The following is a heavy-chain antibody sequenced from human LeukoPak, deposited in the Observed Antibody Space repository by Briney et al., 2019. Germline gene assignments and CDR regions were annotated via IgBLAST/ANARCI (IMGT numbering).Heavy chain of an antibody. J-gene: IGHJ4*02. D-gene: IGHD2-21*01. CDR2: IKQDGSEQ. V-gene: IGHV3-7*01. CDR3: ARERVIAAAGDGFDS. CDR1: GFTFTTYW. Sequence: GGSLRLSCAASGFTFTTYWMTWVRQAPGKGLEWVAHIKQDGSEQYSVDSVKGRFTISRDNAKNSLYLQMNSLRDEDTALYYCARERVIAAAGDGFDSWGQGTLVTVSS.